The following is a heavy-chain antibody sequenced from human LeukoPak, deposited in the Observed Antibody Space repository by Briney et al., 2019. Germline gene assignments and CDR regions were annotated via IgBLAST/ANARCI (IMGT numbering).Heavy chain of an antibody. CDR3: ARVRRYFDWLLPYYFDY. J-gene: IGHJ4*02. V-gene: IGHV3-64*01. Sequence: GSLRLSCAASGFTFSSYAMHWVRQAPGKGLEYVSAISSNGGSTYYANSVKGRFTISRDNSKNTLYLQMGSLRAEDMAVYYCARVRRYFDWLLPYYFDYWGQGTLVTVSS. CDR2: ISSNGGST. D-gene: IGHD3-9*01. CDR1: GFTFSSYA.